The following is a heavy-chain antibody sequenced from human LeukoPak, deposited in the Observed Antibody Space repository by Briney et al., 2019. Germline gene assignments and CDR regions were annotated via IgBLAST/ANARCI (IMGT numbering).Heavy chain of an antibody. CDR1: GFTFSSFA. J-gene: IGHJ4*02. Sequence: GGSLRLSCKASGFTFSSFAMSWVRQAPGKGLEWVSVISATGEKAYYTESVKDRFTISRDYSKDTVFLKMDSLRIDDTAIYYCAKDRRFSVTTDYYFDVWGPGTLVTVSS. D-gene: IGHD4-17*01. V-gene: IGHV3-23*01. CDR3: AKDRRFSVTTDYYFDV. CDR2: ISATGEKA.